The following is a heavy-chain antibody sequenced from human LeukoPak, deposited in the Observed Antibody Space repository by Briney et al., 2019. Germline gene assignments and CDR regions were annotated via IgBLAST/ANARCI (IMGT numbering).Heavy chain of an antibody. Sequence: SETLSLTCTVSGGSISSYYWTWIRQPPGKGLEWIGYIYHSGSTNYNPSLKSRVTISVDTSRKHFSLKLSSVTAADTAVYYCARTSGYSYGYGGFDYWGQGTLVTVSS. CDR2: IYHSGST. V-gene: IGHV4-59*01. J-gene: IGHJ4*02. CDR1: GGSISSYY. CDR3: ARTSGYSYGYGGFDY. D-gene: IGHD5-18*01.